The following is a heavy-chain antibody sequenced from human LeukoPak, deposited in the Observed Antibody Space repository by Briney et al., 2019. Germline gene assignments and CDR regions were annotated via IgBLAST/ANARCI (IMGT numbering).Heavy chain of an antibody. CDR1: GFDFTVHW. V-gene: IGHV5-51*01. D-gene: IGHD4-17*01. CDR2: ICPGDSNT. J-gene: IGHJ4*02. Sequence: GESLKISCKASGFDFTVHWIAWVRQMPGKGLEWMGIICPGDSNTKYSPPFRGQVTISADKSITTAYLQWSSLKASDTAMYYCASRPFETTVVPWDFYWGQGTQVTVSS. CDR3: ASRPFETTVVPWDFY.